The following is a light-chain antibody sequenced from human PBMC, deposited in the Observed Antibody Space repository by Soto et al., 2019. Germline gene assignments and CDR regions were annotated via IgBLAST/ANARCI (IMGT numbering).Light chain of an antibody. CDR1: QGISSY. V-gene: IGKV1-9*01. J-gene: IGKJ3*01. CDR3: QQLNSYPPFT. CDR2: AAS. Sequence: DIQLTQSPSFLSASVGDRVTITCRASQGISSYLAWYQQKPRKDPTLLIYAASTMQSRVTSRFSGSGSATKFTLTTSSLQHEDFATDYCQQLNSYPPFTFGPGTKVDIK.